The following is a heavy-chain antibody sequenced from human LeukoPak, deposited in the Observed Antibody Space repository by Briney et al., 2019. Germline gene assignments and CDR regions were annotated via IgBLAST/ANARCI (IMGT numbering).Heavy chain of an antibody. CDR1: GYNFTSYG. Sequence: ASVKVSCKASGYNFTSYGISWVRQAPGQGLEWMGWISAYNGNTNYAQKFQGRVTMTTDTSTSTAYMELRSLRSDDTAVYYCARFESYYYYMDVWGKGTTVTISS. J-gene: IGHJ6*03. CDR3: ARFESYYYYMDV. V-gene: IGHV1-18*01. CDR2: ISAYNGNT.